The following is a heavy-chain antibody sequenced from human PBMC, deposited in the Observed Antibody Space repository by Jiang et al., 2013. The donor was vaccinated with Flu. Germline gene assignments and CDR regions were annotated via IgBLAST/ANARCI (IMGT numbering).Heavy chain of an antibody. Sequence: GAEVKKPGASVKVSCKASGYTFTSYYMHWVRQAPGQGLEWMGIINPSGGSTSYAQKFQGRVTMTRDTSTSTVYMELSSLRSEDTAVYYCARVGYCGGDCYTDDAFDIWGQGTMVTVSS. CDR2: INPSGGST. CDR3: ARVGYCGGDCYTDDAFDI. V-gene: IGHV1-46*01. D-gene: IGHD2-21*02. J-gene: IGHJ3*02. CDR1: GYTFTSYY.